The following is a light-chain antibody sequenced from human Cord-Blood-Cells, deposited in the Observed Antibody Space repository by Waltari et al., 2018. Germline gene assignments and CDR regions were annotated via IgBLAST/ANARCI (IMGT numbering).Light chain of an antibody. V-gene: IGKV3-15*01. Sequence: EIVMTQSLATLSVSQGERATLSCRASQSVSSNLAWYQQKPGQAPRLLIYGASTRATGIPARFSGSGSGTEFTLTISSLQSEDFAVYYCQQYNNWPPYTFGQGTKLEIK. CDR1: QSVSSN. J-gene: IGKJ2*01. CDR3: QQYNNWPPYT. CDR2: GAS.